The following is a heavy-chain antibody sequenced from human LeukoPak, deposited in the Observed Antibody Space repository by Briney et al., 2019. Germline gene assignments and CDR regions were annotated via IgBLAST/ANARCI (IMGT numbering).Heavy chain of an antibody. Sequence: SETLSLTCAVSGGSISSSNWWSWVRQPPGKGLEWIGEIYHSGSTNYNPSLKSRVTISVDTSKNQFSLKLSSVTAADTAVYYCARSSNSRTAFDYWGQGTLVTVSS. D-gene: IGHD4-23*01. J-gene: IGHJ4*02. CDR3: ARSSNSRTAFDY. V-gene: IGHV4-4*02. CDR2: IYHSGST. CDR1: GGSISSSNW.